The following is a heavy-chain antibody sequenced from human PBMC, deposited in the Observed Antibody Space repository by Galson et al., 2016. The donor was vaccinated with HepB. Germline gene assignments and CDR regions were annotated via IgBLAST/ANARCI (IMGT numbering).Heavy chain of an antibody. D-gene: IGHD5-18*01. V-gene: IGHV3-23*01. J-gene: IGHJ3*02. Sequence: SLRLSCAASGFTFSNYAMSWVRQAPGKGLEWVSGIIIGSGGRTYYADSVKGRFTISRDNSKKTLWLQMSSLRVEDTATYYCAKSIESYSHGYGDAFDIWGQGTMVTVSS. CDR1: GFTFSNYA. CDR3: AKSIESYSHGYGDAFDI. CDR2: IIIGSGGRT.